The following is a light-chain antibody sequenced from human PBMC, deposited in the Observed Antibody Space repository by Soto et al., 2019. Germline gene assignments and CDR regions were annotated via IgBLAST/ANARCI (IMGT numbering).Light chain of an antibody. CDR2: GVS. CDR3: QQYNNWPPWT. Sequence: VLTQSPGTLSLSPGERATLSCRASQSLSSRNLAWYQQKPGQAPRPLIYGVSSRATGIPARFSGSGSGTEFTLTISSLQSEDFAVYYCQQYNNWPPWTFGQGTKVDIK. J-gene: IGKJ1*01. V-gene: IGKV3D-15*01. CDR1: QSLSSRN.